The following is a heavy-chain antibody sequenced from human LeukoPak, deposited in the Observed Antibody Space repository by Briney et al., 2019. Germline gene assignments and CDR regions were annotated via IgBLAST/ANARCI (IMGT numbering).Heavy chain of an antibody. CDR2: IRSKAYGGTT. CDR3: TFSTGRTH. CDR1: GFTFGDYA. D-gene: IGHD1-14*01. J-gene: IGHJ4*02. Sequence: GGSLRLSCTASGFTFGDYAMSWFRQAPGEGLEWVGFIRSKAYGGTTEYAASVKGRFTISRDDSKSIAYLQMNSLKTEDAAVYYCTFSTGRTHWGQGTLVTVSS. V-gene: IGHV3-49*03.